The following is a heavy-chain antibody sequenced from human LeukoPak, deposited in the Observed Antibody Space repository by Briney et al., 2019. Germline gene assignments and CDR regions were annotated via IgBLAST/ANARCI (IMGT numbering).Heavy chain of an antibody. CDR1: GFTFSSYS. CDR2: ISNSSSYI. J-gene: IGHJ5*02. CDR3: ARDFSNVGSGSYYNWFDP. Sequence: GGSLRLSCAASGFTFSSYSMNWVRQAPGKGLEWVSSISNSSSYIYYADSVKGRFTISRDNAKNSLYLQMNSLRAEDTAVYYCARDFSNVGSGSYYNWFDPWGQGTLVTVSS. V-gene: IGHV3-21*01. D-gene: IGHD3-10*01.